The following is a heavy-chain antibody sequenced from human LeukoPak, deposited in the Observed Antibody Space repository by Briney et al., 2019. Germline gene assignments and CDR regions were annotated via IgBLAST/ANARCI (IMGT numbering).Heavy chain of an antibody. Sequence: PGGSLRLSCAASGFTFSSYGMHWVRQAPGKGLEWVAVISYDGSNKYYADSVKGRFTISRDNSKNTLYLQMNSLRAEDTAVYYCAKDHPMLYFDYWGQGTLVTVSS. V-gene: IGHV3-30*18. CDR2: ISYDGSNK. CDR3: AKDHPMLYFDY. CDR1: GFTFSSYG. J-gene: IGHJ4*02. D-gene: IGHD3-10*02.